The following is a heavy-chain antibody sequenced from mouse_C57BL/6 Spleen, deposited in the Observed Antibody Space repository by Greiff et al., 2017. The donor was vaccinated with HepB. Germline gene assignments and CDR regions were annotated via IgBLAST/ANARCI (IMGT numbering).Heavy chain of an antibody. CDR2: IDPENGDT. D-gene: IGHD2-2*01. CDR1: GFNIKDDY. CDR3: TTSMVTTNAY. V-gene: IGHV14-4*01. Sequence: EVQLVESGAELVRPGASVKLSCTASGFNIKDDYMHWVKQRPEQGLEWIGWIDPENGDTEYASKFQGKATITADTSSNTAYLQLSSLTSEDTAVYYCTTSMVTTNAYWGQGTLVTVSA. J-gene: IGHJ3*01.